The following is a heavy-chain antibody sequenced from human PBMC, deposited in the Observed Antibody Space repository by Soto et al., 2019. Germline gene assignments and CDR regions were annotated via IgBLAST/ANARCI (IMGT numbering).Heavy chain of an antibody. J-gene: IGHJ6*02. Sequence: SVKVSCKASGGTFSSYAISWVRQAPGQGLEWVGGIIPIFGTANYAQKFQGRVTITADKSTSTAYMELSSLRSEDTAVYYCARGDMITFGGAGDYYYYGMDVWGQGTTVTVSS. D-gene: IGHD3-16*01. CDR1: GGTFSSYA. V-gene: IGHV1-69*06. CDR3: ARGDMITFGGAGDYYYYGMDV. CDR2: IIPIFGTA.